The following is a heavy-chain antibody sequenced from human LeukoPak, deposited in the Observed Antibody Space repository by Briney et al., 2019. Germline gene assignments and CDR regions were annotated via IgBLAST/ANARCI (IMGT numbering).Heavy chain of an antibody. CDR3: ARVLVVVAAANSYYYMDV. V-gene: IGHV4-39*07. J-gene: IGHJ6*03. Sequence: SETLSLTCTVSGGSISSSSYYWGWIRQPPGKGLEWIGSIYHSGSTYYNPSLKSRVTISVDTSKNQFSLKLSSVTAADTAVYYCARVLVVVAAANSYYYMDVWGKGTTVTVSS. CDR1: GGSISSSSYY. CDR2: IYHSGST. D-gene: IGHD2-15*01.